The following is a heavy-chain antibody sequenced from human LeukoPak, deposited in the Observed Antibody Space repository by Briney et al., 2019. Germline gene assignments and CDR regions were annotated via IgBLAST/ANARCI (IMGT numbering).Heavy chain of an antibody. D-gene: IGHD3-10*01. CDR3: ARDRPLNPPWFGESYWYFDL. Sequence: PSETLSLTCTVSGGSISSYYWSWIRQPPGKGLEWIGYIYYSGSTNYNPSLKSRVTISVDTSKNQFSLKLSSVTAADTAVYYCARDRPLNPPWFGESYWYFDLWGRGTLVTVSS. V-gene: IGHV4-59*01. J-gene: IGHJ2*01. CDR1: GGSISSYY. CDR2: IYYSGST.